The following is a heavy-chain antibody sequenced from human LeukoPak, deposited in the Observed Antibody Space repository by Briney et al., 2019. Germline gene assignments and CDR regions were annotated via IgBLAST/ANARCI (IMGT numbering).Heavy chain of an antibody. V-gene: IGHV3-23*01. CDR3: AKDPNSGYDWGQYYFDY. Sequence: PGGSLGLSCAASGFTFNSYAMSWVRQAPGKGLEWVSAISGSGGSTYYADSVKGRFTISRDNSKNTLYLQMNSLRAEDTAVYYCAKDPNSGYDWGQYYFDYWGQGTLVTVSS. J-gene: IGHJ4*02. CDR1: GFTFNSYA. CDR2: ISGSGGST. D-gene: IGHD5-12*01.